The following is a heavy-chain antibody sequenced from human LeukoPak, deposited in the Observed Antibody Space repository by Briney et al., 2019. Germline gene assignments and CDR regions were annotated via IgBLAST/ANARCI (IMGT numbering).Heavy chain of an antibody. CDR1: AGSISSYY. D-gene: IGHD4-17*01. J-gene: IGHJ6*03. CDR2: IYTSGST. Sequence: SETLSLTCTVSAGSISSYYWSWIRPPAGKGLEWIGRIYTSGSTNYNPSLKSRVTMSVDTSKNQFSLKLSSVTAADTAVYYCARSGTVIYYYMDVWGKGTTVTISS. V-gene: IGHV4-4*07. CDR3: ARSGTVIYYYMDV.